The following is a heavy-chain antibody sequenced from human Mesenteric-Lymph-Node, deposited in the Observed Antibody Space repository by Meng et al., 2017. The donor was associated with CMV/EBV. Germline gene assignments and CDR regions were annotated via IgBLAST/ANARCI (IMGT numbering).Heavy chain of an antibody. V-gene: IGHV3-11*03. D-gene: IGHD2-8*01. Sequence: FTVSDYYMSWIRQAPGKGLEWVSYISSSSSYTNYADSVKGRFTISRDNAKNSLYLQMNSLITEDTAAYYCTTDYCTNSKCSFSGGYVWGQGTTVTVSS. CDR3: TTDYCTNSKCSFSGGYV. J-gene: IGHJ6*02. CDR1: FTVSDYY. CDR2: ISSSSSYT.